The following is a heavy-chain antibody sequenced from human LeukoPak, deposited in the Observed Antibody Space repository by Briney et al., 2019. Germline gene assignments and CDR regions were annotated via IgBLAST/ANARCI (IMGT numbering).Heavy chain of an antibody. J-gene: IGHJ1*01. CDR3: ARGGSGWAGTYYFQH. CDR2: IYYSGST. D-gene: IGHD6-19*01. CDR1: GGSISSYY. Sequence: SETLSLTCTVSGGSISSYYWSWIRQPPGKGLEWIGYIYYSGSTNYNPSLKSRVTISVDTSKNQFSLKLSSVTAADTAVYYCARGGSGWAGTYYFQHWGQGTLVTVSS. V-gene: IGHV4-59*01.